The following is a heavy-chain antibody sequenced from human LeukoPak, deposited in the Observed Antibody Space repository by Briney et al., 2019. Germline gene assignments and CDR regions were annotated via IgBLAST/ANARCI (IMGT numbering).Heavy chain of an antibody. V-gene: IGHV5-51*01. CDR3: ARLGVSGGNYFDY. CDR2: IFPDDSDT. CDR1: GYSFTNYW. D-gene: IGHD3-10*01. J-gene: IGHJ4*02. Sequence: GESLKISCKGSGYSFTNYWIGWVRQMPGKGLEWMGIIFPDDSDTRYSPSFQGQVTISADKSITTAYLHWSRLKASDTAIYYCARLGVSGGNYFDYWGQGILVTVSS.